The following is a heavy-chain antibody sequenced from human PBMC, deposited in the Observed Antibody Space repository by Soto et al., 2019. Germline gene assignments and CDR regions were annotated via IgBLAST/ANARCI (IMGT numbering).Heavy chain of an antibody. V-gene: IGHV3-9*01. CDR1: GFTFDDNA. J-gene: IGHJ3*02. Sequence: GGSLRLSCAVSGFTFDDNAMHWVRQAPEKGLEWVSGINWKSDIGYADSVKGRFTISRDNAENSLYLQMNSLRAEDTALYYCVKDTGSGRTGYYEDAFDIWGQGTMVTVSS. CDR3: VKDTGSGRTGYYEDAFDI. CDR2: INWKSDI. D-gene: IGHD3-9*01.